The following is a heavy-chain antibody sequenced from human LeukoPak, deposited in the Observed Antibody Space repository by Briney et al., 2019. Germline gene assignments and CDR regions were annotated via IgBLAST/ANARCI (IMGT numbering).Heavy chain of an antibody. D-gene: IGHD3-10*01. Sequence: HAGGSLRLSCAASGFTFSSYSMNWVRQAPGKGLEWVSYISSSSSTIYYADSVKGRFTISRDNAKNSLYLQMNSLRAEDTAVYYCATFSTLVRGVIRSGILWGQGTLVTVSS. V-gene: IGHV3-48*01. CDR2: ISSSSSTI. CDR1: GFTFSSYS. J-gene: IGHJ4*02. CDR3: ATFSTLVRGVIRSGIL.